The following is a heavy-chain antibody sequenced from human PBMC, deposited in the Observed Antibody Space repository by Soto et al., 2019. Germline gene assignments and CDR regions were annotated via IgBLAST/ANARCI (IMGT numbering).Heavy chain of an antibody. CDR2: ISGSGGST. CDR1: GFTFSSYA. V-gene: IGHV3-23*01. Sequence: PGGSLRLSCAASGFTFSSYAMSWVRQAPGKGLEWVSAISGSGGSTYYADSVKGRFTISRDNSKNTLYLQMNSLRAEDTAVYYCAKDQLGITMIVVVTNWFDPWGQGTLVTVSS. J-gene: IGHJ5*02. CDR3: AKDQLGITMIVVVTNWFDP. D-gene: IGHD3-22*01.